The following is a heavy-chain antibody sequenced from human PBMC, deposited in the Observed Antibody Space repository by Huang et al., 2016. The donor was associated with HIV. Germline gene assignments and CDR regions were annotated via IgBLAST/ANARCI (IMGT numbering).Heavy chain of an antibody. Sequence: EVQLVESGGGLVQPGGSLRLSCSVSGFTFRNYWMTWVRQAPGKGLEWVANINQGGGDISYVDSVEDRFTISRDNAKNSLYLQMNSLRAEDTAVYYCVRLASGYGWTSYYYYYMDVWGKGTTVTISS. CDR3: VRLASGYGWTSYYYYYMDV. V-gene: IGHV3-7*01. J-gene: IGHJ6*03. D-gene: IGHD5-12*01. CDR1: GFTFRNYW. CDR2: INQGGGDI.